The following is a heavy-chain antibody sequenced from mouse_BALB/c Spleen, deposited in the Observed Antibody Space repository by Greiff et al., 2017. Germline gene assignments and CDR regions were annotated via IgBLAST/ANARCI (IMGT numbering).Heavy chain of an antibody. CDR2: ISSGGST. Sequence: DVMLVESGGGLVKPGGSLKLSCAASGFTFSSYAMSWVRQTPEKRLEWVASISSGGSTYYPDSVKGRFTISRDNARNILYLQMSSLRSEDTAMYYCARATSTYPYYFDYWGQGTTLTVSS. J-gene: IGHJ2*01. D-gene: IGHD5-5*01. CDR1: GFTFSSYA. V-gene: IGHV5-6-5*01. CDR3: ARATSTYPYYFDY.